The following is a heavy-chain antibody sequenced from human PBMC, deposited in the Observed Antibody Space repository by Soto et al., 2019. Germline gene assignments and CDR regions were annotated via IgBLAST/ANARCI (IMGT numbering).Heavy chain of an antibody. J-gene: IGHJ4*02. CDR2: IYYTGST. Sequence: ETLSLTCTVSGGSLSSYWWGWIRQPPGKGLEWIGYIYYTGSTNYNPSLKSRVTISLDASKNQFSLKLNSATAADTAVYYCARGPGASGTYHYFFDYWGPGALVTVSS. D-gene: IGHD3-10*01. CDR1: GGSLSSYW. CDR3: ARGPGASGTYHYFFDY. V-gene: IGHV4-59*01.